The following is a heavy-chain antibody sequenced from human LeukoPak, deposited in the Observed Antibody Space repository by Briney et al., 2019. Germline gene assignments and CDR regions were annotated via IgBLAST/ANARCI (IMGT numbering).Heavy chain of an antibody. V-gene: IGHV3-23*01. Sequence: GGSLRLFCAASGFTFSIYTMNWVRQALGQGLEWVSTIGDPHSSSQTQYADSVKGRFTIPRDDSQNKVYLQMDSLRAEDTAVYYCTTRLQHHFDYWGQGTQVTVSS. CDR1: GFTFSIYT. CDR2: IGDPHSSSQT. CDR3: TTRLQHHFDY. D-gene: IGHD2-15*01. J-gene: IGHJ4*02.